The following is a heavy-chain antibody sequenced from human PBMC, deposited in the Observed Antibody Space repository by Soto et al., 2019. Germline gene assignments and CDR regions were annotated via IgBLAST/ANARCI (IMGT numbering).Heavy chain of an antibody. CDR2: IIPILGIA. CDR1: GYTFSNYD. CDR3: ARGLLWFGDGYGMDV. Sequence: SVKVSCKTSGYTFSNYDINWVRQAPGQGLEWMGRIIPILGIANYAQKFQGRVTITADKSTSTAYMELSSLRSEDTAVYYCARGLLWFGDGYGMDVWGQGTTVTVS. J-gene: IGHJ6*02. V-gene: IGHV1-69*04. D-gene: IGHD3-10*01.